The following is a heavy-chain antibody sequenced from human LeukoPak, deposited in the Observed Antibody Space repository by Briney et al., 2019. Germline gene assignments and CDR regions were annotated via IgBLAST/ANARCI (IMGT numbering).Heavy chain of an antibody. CDR1: GFTFSSYS. V-gene: IGHV3-21*01. CDR2: ISSSSSYI. D-gene: IGHD4-17*01. Sequence: GGSLRLSCAASGFTFSSYSMNWVRQAPGKGLEWVSSISSSSSYIYYADSVKGRFTISRDNAENSLYLQMDSLRAEDTAVYYCARAYGDYLYFDYWGQGTLVTVSS. J-gene: IGHJ4*02. CDR3: ARAYGDYLYFDY.